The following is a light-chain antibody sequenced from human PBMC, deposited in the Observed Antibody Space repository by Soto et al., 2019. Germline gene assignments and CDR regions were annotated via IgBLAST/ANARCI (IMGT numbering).Light chain of an antibody. CDR1: QSVSSQ. V-gene: IGKV3-11*01. Sequence: EIVLTQSPATLSLSPGERATLSCRASQSVSSQLAWYQHKPGQSPRLLIYDASNRATGIPVRFSGSGSGTDCTLTLSNLEPEDLAVYFCAQGVWPWTVGHGTKVDIK. J-gene: IGKJ1*01. CDR3: AQGVWPWT. CDR2: DAS.